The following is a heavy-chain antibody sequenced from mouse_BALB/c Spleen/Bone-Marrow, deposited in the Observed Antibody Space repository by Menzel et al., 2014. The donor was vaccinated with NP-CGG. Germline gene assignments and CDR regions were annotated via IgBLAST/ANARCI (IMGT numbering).Heavy chain of an antibody. J-gene: IGHJ4*01. D-gene: IGHD5-5*01. CDR3: ARTTHYAMDY. V-gene: IGHV5-12-1*01. Sequence: EVMLVESGGGLVKPGGSLKLSCAASGFAFSSYDMSWVRQTPEKRLEWVAYISSGGGSAYYPDTVKGRFTISRDNAKNTLYLQMSSLKSEDTAMYYCARTTHYAMDYWGQGTSVTVSS. CDR2: ISSGGGSA. CDR1: GFAFSSYD.